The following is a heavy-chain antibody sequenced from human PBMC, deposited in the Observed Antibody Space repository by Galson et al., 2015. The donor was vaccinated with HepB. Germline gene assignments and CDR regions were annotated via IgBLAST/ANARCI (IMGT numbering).Heavy chain of an antibody. CDR1: GGSIVISSHY. Sequence: SETLSLTCAVSGGSIVISSHYWGWIRQPPGKGLEWIGRIYYGGRGATLYNPSLKSRVTISVAPSKNQFSLEVRSVTAADTAVYYCARPRYCSSATCTAAFDYWGQGTLVTVSS. CDR2: IYYGGRGAT. D-gene: IGHD2-2*01. J-gene: IGHJ4*02. V-gene: IGHV4-39*01. CDR3: ARPRYCSSATCTAAFDY.